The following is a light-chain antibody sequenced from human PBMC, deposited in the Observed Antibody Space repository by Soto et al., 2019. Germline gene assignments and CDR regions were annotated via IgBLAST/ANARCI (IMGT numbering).Light chain of an antibody. Sequence: AIRMTQSPSSLSASAGDRVAIACRASQDVGRYLAWYQQKPGQAPKLLIYGASTLQSGVPSRFSGGGSGTDFTLTISCLQSEDFATYYCHHYKNYPSTFGQGTKVEIK. CDR3: HHYKNYPST. CDR1: QDVGRY. V-gene: IGKV1-8*01. J-gene: IGKJ1*01. CDR2: GAS.